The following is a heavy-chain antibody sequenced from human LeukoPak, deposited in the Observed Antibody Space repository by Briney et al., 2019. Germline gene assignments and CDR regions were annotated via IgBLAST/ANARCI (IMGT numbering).Heavy chain of an antibody. CDR3: ARTDSSGYYYQYNWFDP. V-gene: IGHV1-69*13. J-gene: IGHJ5*02. D-gene: IGHD3-22*01. CDR2: IIPIFGTA. Sequence: SVKVSCKASGGTFSGYAISWVRQAPGQGLEWMGGIIPIFGTANYAQKFQGRVTITADESTSTAYMELSSLRSEDTAVYYCARTDSSGYYYQYNWFDPWGQGTLVTVSS. CDR1: GGTFSGYA.